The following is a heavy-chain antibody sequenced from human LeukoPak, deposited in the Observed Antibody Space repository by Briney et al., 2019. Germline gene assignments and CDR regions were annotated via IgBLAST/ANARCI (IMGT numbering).Heavy chain of an antibody. CDR3: ARDQEGRAAAGNFNYYYGMDV. Sequence: GASVKVSCKASGYTFTGYYMHWVRQAPGQGLEWMGWISAYNGNTNYAQKLQGRVTMTTDTSTSTAYMELRSLRSDDTAVYYCARDQEGRAAAGNFNYYYGMDVWGQGTTVTVS. CDR1: GYTFTGYY. V-gene: IGHV1-18*04. D-gene: IGHD6-13*01. J-gene: IGHJ6*02. CDR2: ISAYNGNT.